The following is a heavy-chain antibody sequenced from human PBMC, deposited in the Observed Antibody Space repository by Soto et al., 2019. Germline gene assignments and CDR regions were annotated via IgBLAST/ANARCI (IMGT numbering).Heavy chain of an antibody. J-gene: IGHJ4*01. D-gene: IGHD2-2*01. V-gene: IGHV3-74*03. CDR2: INGDGSSI. CDR1: GFPFSSYW. CDR3: TRRGCSTPGCYFN. Sequence: EVRLVESGGDLVQPGGSLRLSCAASGFPFSSYWMHWVRQAPGKVLVWFSRINGDGSSITYADSVKGRFTISRDNAKNTLYLQINSPRAEDAAVYYWTRRGCSTPGCYFNWARGTLVTVSS.